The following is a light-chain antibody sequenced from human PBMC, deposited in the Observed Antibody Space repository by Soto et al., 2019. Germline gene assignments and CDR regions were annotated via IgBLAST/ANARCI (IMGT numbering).Light chain of an antibody. Sequence: QSALTQPASVSGSPGQSITISCTGTSSDVGNYNYVSWYQQHPGKAPKLMIYEVSNRPSGVSNRFSGSKSANTASLTISGLQAEDEADYYCSSYTTSSTRVFGTGTQLTVL. J-gene: IGLJ1*01. V-gene: IGLV2-14*01. CDR1: SSDVGNYNY. CDR3: SSYTTSSTRV. CDR2: EVS.